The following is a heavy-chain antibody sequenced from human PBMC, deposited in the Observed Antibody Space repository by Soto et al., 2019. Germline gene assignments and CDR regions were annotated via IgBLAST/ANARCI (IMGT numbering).Heavy chain of an antibody. Sequence: EVQLVESGGGLVQPGGSLRLSCAASGFTFSSYSMNWVRKASGKGLEWVSYISSSSSTIYYADSVKGRFTISRDNAKNSLYLQMNSLRAEDTAVYYCPRPPERIAQIWWFDPWGQSPLVTVS. J-gene: IGHJ5*02. CDR2: ISSSSSTI. V-gene: IGHV3-48*01. D-gene: IGHD6-13*01. CDR1: GFTFSSYS. CDR3: PRPPERIAQIWWFDP.